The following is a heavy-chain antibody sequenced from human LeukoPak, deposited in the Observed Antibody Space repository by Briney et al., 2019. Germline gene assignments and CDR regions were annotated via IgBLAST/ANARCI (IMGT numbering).Heavy chain of an antibody. J-gene: IGHJ2*01. CDR1: GFTFSSYA. Sequence: GGSLRLSCAASGFTFSSYAMRWVRQAPGKGLEGGSALSGSGGSTYYADSAKGRFTIPRDNSKNTLYLEMISLRAEDTAVYDLAKGRYCSSTSCYYKPGYFDLWGRGTLVTVSS. D-gene: IGHD2-2*01. CDR2: LSGSGGST. V-gene: IGHV3-23*01. CDR3: AKGRYCSSTSCYYKPGYFDL.